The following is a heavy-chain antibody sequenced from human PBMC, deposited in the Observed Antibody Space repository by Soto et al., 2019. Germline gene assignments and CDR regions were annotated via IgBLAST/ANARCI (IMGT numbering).Heavy chain of an antibody. V-gene: IGHV3-30*18. D-gene: IGHD6-19*01. CDR3: AKEGRQWLVTSDFNY. CDR2: VSHDGRNT. CDR1: GFAFSDDA. Sequence: GGSLRLSCAASGFAFSDDAMHWVRQAPGKGLERVAVVSHDGRNTHYADSVKGRFTISRDSSKNTVSLEMTSLRAEDTAVYYCAKEGRQWLVTSDFNYWGQGALVTVSS. J-gene: IGHJ4*02.